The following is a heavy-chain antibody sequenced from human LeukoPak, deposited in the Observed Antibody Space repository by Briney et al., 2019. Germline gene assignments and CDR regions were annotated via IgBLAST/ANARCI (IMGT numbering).Heavy chain of an antibody. CDR2: ISSTGDST. V-gene: IGHV3-64D*09. CDR3: VKDRGSSGWFDS. Sequence: GGSLRLSCSASGFTFSSYAMHWVRQTPGKGLEHVSTISSTGDSTYYADSMKGRFTISRDNSKDTLFLQMSSLRAEGTAVYYCVKDRGSSGWFDSWGQGTLVTVSS. CDR1: GFTFSSYA. J-gene: IGHJ5*02. D-gene: IGHD3-22*01.